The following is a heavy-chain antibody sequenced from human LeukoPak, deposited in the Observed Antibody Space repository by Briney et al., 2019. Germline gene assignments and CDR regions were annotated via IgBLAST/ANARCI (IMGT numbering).Heavy chain of an antibody. CDR3: ARGTGYCSGGSCYEDY. J-gene: IGHJ4*02. CDR2: IYYSGST. V-gene: IGHV4-39*01. Sequence: PSETLSLTCTVSGGSISSSNYYWGWVRQPPGKGLEWIGTIYYSGSTYYSPSLRSRVTISVDTSKNQFSLKLSSVTAADTAVYYCARGTGYCSGGSCYEDYWGQGTLVTVSS. CDR1: GGSISSSNYY. D-gene: IGHD2-15*01.